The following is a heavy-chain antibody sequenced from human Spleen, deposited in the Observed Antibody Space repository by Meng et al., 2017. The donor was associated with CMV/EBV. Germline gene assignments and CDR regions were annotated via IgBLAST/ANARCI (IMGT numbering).Heavy chain of an antibody. Sequence: SVKVSCKASGGTFSSHTISWVRQAPGQGLEWMGGIIPILGIANYAQKFQGRVTITADKSTSTAYMELSSLRSEDTAVYYCAREGESRDGYNYDYWGQGTLVTVSS. D-gene: IGHD5-24*01. V-gene: IGHV1-69*10. J-gene: IGHJ4*02. CDR1: GGTFSSHT. CDR3: AREGESRDGYNYDY. CDR2: IIPILGIA.